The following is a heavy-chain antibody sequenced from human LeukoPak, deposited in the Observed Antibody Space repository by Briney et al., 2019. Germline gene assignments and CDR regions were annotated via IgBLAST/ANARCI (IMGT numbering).Heavy chain of an antibody. V-gene: IGHV3-21*04. D-gene: IGHD3-10*01. Sequence: GGSLRLSCAASGFTFSSYSMNWVRQAPGKGLEWVSSISSSSSYIYYADSVKGRFTISRDNAKNSLYLQMNSLRAEDTAVYYCAKDGVGSGSSHHFDYWGQGTLVTVSS. CDR1: GFTFSSYS. J-gene: IGHJ4*02. CDR2: ISSSSSYI. CDR3: AKDGVGSGSSHHFDY.